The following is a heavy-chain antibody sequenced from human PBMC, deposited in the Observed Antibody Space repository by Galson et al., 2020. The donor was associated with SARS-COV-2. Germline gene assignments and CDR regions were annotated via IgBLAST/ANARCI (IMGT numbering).Heavy chain of an antibody. CDR2: ISRTGAVT. CDR1: AFTSADYA. CDR3: VKAMRWLQFPTALRD. J-gene: IGHJ4*02. V-gene: IGHV3-43D*04. Sequence: GGSLRLSCAASAFTSADYAMPCARQAPWKGLEWVTVISRTGAVTYYADAVKGRFTTPRDNTKPFLSIQMTSLRAEDTALYYCVKAMRWLQFPTALRDWGQGTLVTVSS. D-gene: IGHD5-12*01.